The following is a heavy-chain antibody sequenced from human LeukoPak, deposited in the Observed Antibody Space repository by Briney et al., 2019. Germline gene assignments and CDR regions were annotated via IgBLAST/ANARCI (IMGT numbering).Heavy chain of an antibody. Sequence: GGSLRLSCAASGIIINDYWMNWVRQAPGKGLEWVANINQDGSVIHYVDSVKGRFTTSRDNARHSVYLQMNSLTVEDTAVYYCTTLPHKDSRGYHDYWGQGILVTVSS. CDR3: TTLPHKDSRGYHDY. J-gene: IGHJ4*02. CDR1: GIIINDYW. D-gene: IGHD3-22*01. V-gene: IGHV3-7*01. CDR2: INQDGSVI.